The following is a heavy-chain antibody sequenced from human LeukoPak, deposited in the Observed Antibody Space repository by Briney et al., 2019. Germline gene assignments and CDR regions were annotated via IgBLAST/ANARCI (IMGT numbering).Heavy chain of an antibody. CDR1: GFTFSDYY. CDR2: ISSSSYT. V-gene: IGHV3-11*06. Sequence: NPGGSLRLSCAASGFTFSDYYMSWIRQAPGKGLEWVSYISSSSYTNYADSVKGRFTISRDNAKNSLYLQMNSLRAEDTAVYYCARESGASSGWTESDYFDYWGQGTLVTVSS. D-gene: IGHD6-19*01. J-gene: IGHJ4*02. CDR3: ARESGASSGWTESDYFDY.